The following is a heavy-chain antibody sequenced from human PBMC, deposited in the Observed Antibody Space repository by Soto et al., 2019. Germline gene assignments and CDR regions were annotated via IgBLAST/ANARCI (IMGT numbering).Heavy chain of an antibody. J-gene: IGHJ6*02. CDR2: ISAYNGNT. Sequence: QVQLVQSGAEVKKPGASVKVSCKASGYTFTSYGISWVRQAPGQGLEWMGWISAYNGNTNYAQKFQGRVTITADESTSTAYMELSSLRSEDTAVYYCARVHSYYDFWSGYYGMDVWGQGTTVTVSS. V-gene: IGHV1-18*04. CDR1: GYTFTSYG. CDR3: ARVHSYYDFWSGYYGMDV. D-gene: IGHD3-3*01.